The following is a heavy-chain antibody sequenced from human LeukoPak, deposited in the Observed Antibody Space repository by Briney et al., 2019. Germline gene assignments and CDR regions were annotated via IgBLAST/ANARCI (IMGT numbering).Heavy chain of an antibody. CDR2: IYYSGST. D-gene: IGHD3-10*01. CDR1: GGSISSSSYY. J-gene: IGHJ4*02. V-gene: IGHV4-39*01. Sequence: SETLSLTCTVSGGSISSSSYYWGWIRQPPGKGLEWIGSIYYSGSTYYNPSLKSRVTISVDTSKNQFSLKLSSVTAADTAGYYCARHDGIVYGSGSDFDYWGQGTLVTVSS. CDR3: ARHDGIVYGSGSDFDY.